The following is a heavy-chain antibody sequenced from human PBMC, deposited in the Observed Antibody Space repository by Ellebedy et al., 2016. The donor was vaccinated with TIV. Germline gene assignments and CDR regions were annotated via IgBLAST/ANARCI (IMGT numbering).Heavy chain of an antibody. CDR3: AKDIRYCGGDCYEVDFFYGMHV. D-gene: IGHD2-21*02. CDR1: GFRFEDYA. J-gene: IGHJ6*02. Sequence: SLKISXAASGFRFEDYAMHWVRQPPGKGLEWVSGINWNSGRIDYADSVKGRFTISRDNAKNSLYLQMNSLRPEDTALYCCAKDIRYCGGDCYEVDFFYGMHVWGPGTTVIVSS. CDR2: INWNSGRI. V-gene: IGHV3-9*01.